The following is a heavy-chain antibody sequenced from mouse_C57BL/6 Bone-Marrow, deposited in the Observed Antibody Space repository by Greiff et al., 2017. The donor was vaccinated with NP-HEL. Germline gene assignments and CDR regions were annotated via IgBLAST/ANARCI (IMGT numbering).Heavy chain of an antibody. CDR1: GFTFSDYY. CDR2: ISNGGGST. V-gene: IGHV5-12*01. J-gene: IGHJ3*01. Sequence: EVQLVESGGGLVQPGGSLKLSCAASGFTFSDYYMYWVRQTPEKRLEWVAYISNGGGSTYYPDTVKGRFTISRDKAKNTLYLQMSRLKSEDTAMYYCARHDAYWGQGTLVTVSA. CDR3: ARHDAY.